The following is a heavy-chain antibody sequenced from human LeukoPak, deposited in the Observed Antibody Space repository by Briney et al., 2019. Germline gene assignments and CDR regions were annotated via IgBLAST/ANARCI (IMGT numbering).Heavy chain of an antibody. Sequence: SETLSLTCTVSGGSISSGGYYWSWIRQHPGKGLEWIGYIYYSGSTNYNPSLKSRVTISVDTSKNQFSLKLSSVTAADTAVYYCARHPQSASVGALGNWGQGTLVTVSS. CDR1: GGSISSGGYY. CDR3: ARHPQSASVGALGN. D-gene: IGHD1-26*01. J-gene: IGHJ4*02. V-gene: IGHV4-61*08. CDR2: IYYSGST.